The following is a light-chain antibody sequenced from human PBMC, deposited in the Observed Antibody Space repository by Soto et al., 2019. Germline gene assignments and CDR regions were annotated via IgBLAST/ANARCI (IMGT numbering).Light chain of an antibody. V-gene: IGLV2-14*01. CDR2: EVS. CDR3: SSYTSSSTYSV. Sequence: QSALTQPASVSGSPGQSITISCTGTSSDDGGYNYVSWYQQHPGKAPKLMIYEVSNRPSGVSNRFSGSKSGNTASLTISGRQAEDEADYYCSSYTSSSTYSVFGTATKLTVL. J-gene: IGLJ1*01. CDR1: SSDDGGYNY.